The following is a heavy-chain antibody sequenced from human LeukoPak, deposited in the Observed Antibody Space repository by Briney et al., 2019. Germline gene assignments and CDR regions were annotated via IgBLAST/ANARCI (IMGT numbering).Heavy chain of an antibody. CDR3: AKIRSSGNVDTAMDFLDY. CDR2: ISGSGGST. D-gene: IGHD5-18*01. V-gene: IGHV3-23*01. J-gene: IGHJ4*02. Sequence: PGGSLRLSCAASGFTFSSYAMSWVRQAPGKGLEWVSAISGSGGSTYYADSVKGRFTISRDNSKNTLYLQMNSLRAEDTAVYYCAKIRSSGNVDTAMDFLDYWGQGTLVTVSS. CDR1: GFTFSSYA.